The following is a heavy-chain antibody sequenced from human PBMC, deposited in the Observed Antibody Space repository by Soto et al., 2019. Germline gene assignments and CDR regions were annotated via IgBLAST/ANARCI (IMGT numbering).Heavy chain of an antibody. Sequence: QVQLQESGPGLVKPSETLSLTCTVSRGSIISYYWSWIRQPPGKGLEWIGYIYYSGGTNYNPSLKSRVTISEDTSKSQSSLKLSSVTAADTAVYYCARHGGRHGYNYVDCWGQGTLVTVSS. CDR1: RGSIISYY. J-gene: IGHJ4*02. CDR3: ARHGGRHGYNYVDC. D-gene: IGHD5-12*01. CDR2: IYYSGGT. V-gene: IGHV4-59*08.